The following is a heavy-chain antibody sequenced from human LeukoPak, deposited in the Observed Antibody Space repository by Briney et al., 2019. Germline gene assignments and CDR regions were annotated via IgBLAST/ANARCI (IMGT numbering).Heavy chain of an antibody. J-gene: IGHJ6*03. D-gene: IGHD1-26*01. V-gene: IGHV3-74*01. CDR1: GFTFSTYW. CDR3: ARVLEGANRWGYYYYMDV. CDR2: INSDGSST. Sequence: HTGGSLRLSCAASGFTFSTYWMHWVRQAPGKGLVWVSRINSDGSSTSYADSVKGRFTISRDNAKNTLYLQMNSLRAEDTAVYYCARVLEGANRWGYYYYMDVWGKGTTVTISS.